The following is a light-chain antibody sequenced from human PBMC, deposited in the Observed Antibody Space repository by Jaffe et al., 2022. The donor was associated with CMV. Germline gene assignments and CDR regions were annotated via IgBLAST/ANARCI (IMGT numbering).Light chain of an antibody. CDR2: KNT. Sequence: QSVLTQPPSVSGAPGQRVTISCTGSTSDIGGGSDVHWYRQLPGRAPKLVIYKNTYRPSGVPDRFSGSKSGSSASLAITGLQAEDEADYYCQSSDTNLLAYVFGTGTKVTVV. CDR1: TSDIGGGSD. V-gene: IGLV1-40*01. CDR3: QSSDTNLLAYV. J-gene: IGLJ1*01.